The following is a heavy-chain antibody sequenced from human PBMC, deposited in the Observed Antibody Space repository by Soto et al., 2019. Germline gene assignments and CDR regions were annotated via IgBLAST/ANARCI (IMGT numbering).Heavy chain of an antibody. CDR3: ARRADSGSFWDFFAH. V-gene: IGHV1-18*01. D-gene: IGHD1-26*01. J-gene: IGHJ4*02. CDR2: ISAYNGNT. Sequence: AAVKVSFKAAGYIFTIYGSSCVRQAPGQGLEWMGWISAYNGNTKYAQRFRGRVTMTRDMSTSTFYMELSSLTSEDTAVYYCARRADSGSFWDFFAHWGQGALVTVSS. CDR1: GYIFTIYG.